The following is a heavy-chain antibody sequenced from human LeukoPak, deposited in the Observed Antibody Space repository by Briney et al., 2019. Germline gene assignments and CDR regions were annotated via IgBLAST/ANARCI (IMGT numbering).Heavy chain of an antibody. V-gene: IGHV3-33*01. CDR1: GFSFSSYG. J-gene: IGHJ4*02. CDR3: ARDIIAFSQPISLDY. D-gene: IGHD1-1*01. Sequence: GRSLRLSCAASGFSFSSYGMHWVRQAPGKGLQRVAVIWYDGNNKYYADSVKGRFTISRDNSKNTLYLQMNSLRADDTAVYYCARDIIAFSQPISLDYWGQGTLVTVSS. CDR2: IWYDGNNK.